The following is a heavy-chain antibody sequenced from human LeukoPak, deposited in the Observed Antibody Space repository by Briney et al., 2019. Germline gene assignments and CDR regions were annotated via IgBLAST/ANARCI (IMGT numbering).Heavy chain of an antibody. J-gene: IGHJ4*02. Sequence: SGTLSLTCAVSGASLSSSNWRSWVRPSPGKGLAWIGGIYHCGDTNYNPPLRSRLSMSVDKSQNQCPLKLTSVTAADTAAYYCARNAPTARNFENSGWYDREVYGHYFDYWGQGILVTVSS. CDR2: IYHCGDT. V-gene: IGHV4-4*02. D-gene: IGHD6-19*01. CDR3: ARNAPTARNFENSGWYDREVYGHYFDY. CDR1: GASLSSSNW.